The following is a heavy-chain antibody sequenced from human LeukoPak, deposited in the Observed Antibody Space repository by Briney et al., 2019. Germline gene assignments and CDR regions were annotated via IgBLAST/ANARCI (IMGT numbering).Heavy chain of an antibody. Sequence: GTSVKVSCKASGFTFTSSAVQWVRQARGQRLEWIGWIVVGSGNTNYAQKFQERVTITRDMSTSTAYMELSSLRSEDTAVYHCAVTARVAAADYFDYWGQGTLVTVSS. D-gene: IGHD6-13*01. J-gene: IGHJ4*02. CDR1: GFTFTSSA. V-gene: IGHV1-58*01. CDR2: IVVGSGNT. CDR3: AVTARVAAADYFDY.